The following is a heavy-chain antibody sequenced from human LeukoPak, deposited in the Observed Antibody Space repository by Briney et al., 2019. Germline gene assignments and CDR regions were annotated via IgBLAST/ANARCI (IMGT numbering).Heavy chain of an antibody. V-gene: IGHV3-23*01. D-gene: IGHD3-16*02. CDR1: GFTFSSYA. Sequence: GGSLRLSCAASGFTFSSYAMSWVRQAPGKGLEWVSAISGSGGSTYYADSVKGRFTISRDNSKNTLYLQMNSLRAEDTAVYYCAKDGVWGSYRYPSGTTDWGQGTLVTVSS. CDR2: ISGSGGST. J-gene: IGHJ4*02. CDR3: AKDGVWGSYRYPSGTTD.